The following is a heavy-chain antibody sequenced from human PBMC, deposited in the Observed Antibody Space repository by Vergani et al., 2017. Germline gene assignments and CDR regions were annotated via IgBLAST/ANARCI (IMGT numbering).Heavy chain of an antibody. CDR2: IYHSGST. V-gene: IGHV4-59*08. CDR3: ARLRQWEPPIGY. Sequence: QVQLQESGPGLVKPSETLSLTCTVSGGSISSYYWSWIRQPAGKGLEWIGSIYHSGSTYYNPSLKSRVTISVDTSKNQFSLKLSSVTAADTAVYYCARLRQWEPPIGYWGQGTLVTVSS. D-gene: IGHD1-26*01. CDR1: GGSISSYY. J-gene: IGHJ4*02.